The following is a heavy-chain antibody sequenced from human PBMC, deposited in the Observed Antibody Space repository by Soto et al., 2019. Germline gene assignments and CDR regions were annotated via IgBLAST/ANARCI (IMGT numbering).Heavy chain of an antibody. Sequence: EVQLLESGGGLVQPGGSLRLSCAASGFSFSTYGMGWVRQPPGKGLEWVSGISGSGGDTYYADSVKGRFTISRDNSKNTLYLRMNSLRAEDTAVYYCANRDTSTLIVVTKRAFDVWGQGTVVTVSS. CDR3: ANRDTSTLIVVTKRAFDV. D-gene: IGHD3-22*01. V-gene: IGHV3-23*01. CDR1: GFSFSTYG. J-gene: IGHJ3*01. CDR2: ISGSGGDT.